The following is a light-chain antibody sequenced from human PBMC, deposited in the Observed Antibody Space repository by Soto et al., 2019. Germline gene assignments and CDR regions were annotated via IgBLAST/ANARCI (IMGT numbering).Light chain of an antibody. J-gene: IGKJ1*01. CDR1: QSISSW. V-gene: IGKV1-5*01. Sequence: DIQMTQSPSTLSASVGCRFTITCRASQSISSWLAWYQQKPGKAPKLLIYDASSLESGVPSRLSGSGSGTEFTLTISSMQPDDFATYYCQQYNSYWTFGQGTKVDI. CDR2: DAS. CDR3: QQYNSYWT.